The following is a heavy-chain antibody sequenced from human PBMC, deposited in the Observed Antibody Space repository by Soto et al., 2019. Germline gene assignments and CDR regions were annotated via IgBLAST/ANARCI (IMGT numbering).Heavy chain of an antibody. V-gene: IGHV3-48*03. CDR3: TKEKSVMYSGYDAFDI. J-gene: IGHJ3*02. CDR1: GFTLSSYE. CDR2: ISSSGTI. Sequence: GGSLRLSCAASGFTLSSYEMDWVRQAPGKGLEWVAYISSSGTILYGDSVKGRFTISRDNADNSLYLQMNSLTAEDTAVYYCTKEKSVMYSGYDAFDIWGRGTMVTVS. D-gene: IGHD5-12*01.